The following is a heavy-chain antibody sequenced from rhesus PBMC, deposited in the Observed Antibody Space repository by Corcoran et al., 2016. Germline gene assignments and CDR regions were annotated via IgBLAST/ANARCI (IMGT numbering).Heavy chain of an antibody. CDR3: GMAFEGGFAPGL. D-gene: IGHD2-21*01. CDR1: VGPVSGGFV. CDR2: IYGGTRST. V-gene: IGHV4-76*01. Sequence: QVQVQESGPGLVQASETLSLSCAVFVGPVSGGFVCPWIRKSPGKGREWCGYIYGGTRSTHYNTSLRQRVAISRDTAKNQISLNVNSVTVADTAVYYCGMAFEGGFAPGLWGQGVLVTVSS. J-gene: IGHJ4*01.